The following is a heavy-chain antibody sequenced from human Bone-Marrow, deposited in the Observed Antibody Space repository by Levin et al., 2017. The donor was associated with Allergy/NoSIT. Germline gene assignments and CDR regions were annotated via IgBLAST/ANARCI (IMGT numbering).Heavy chain of an antibody. CDR3: ARLADAAIGLYFDS. CDR1: GYTFRYYA. Sequence: ASVKVSCKTSGYTFRYYAIHWVRQAPGQSLEWIGLINVGDGSTRYSPKFQGRVTISGDTSASTAYMELRSLRSEDTAVFYCARLADAAIGLYFDSWGQGTLVTVSS. J-gene: IGHJ4*02. CDR2: INVGDGST. D-gene: IGHD2-2*01. V-gene: IGHV1-3*01.